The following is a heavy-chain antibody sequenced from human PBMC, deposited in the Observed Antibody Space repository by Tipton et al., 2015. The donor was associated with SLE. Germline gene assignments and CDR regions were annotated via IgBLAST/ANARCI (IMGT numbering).Heavy chain of an antibody. D-gene: IGHD3-16*01. V-gene: IGHV3-7*03. CDR2: VKQDGSEK. CDR3: ARDDGGAFDL. CDR1: GGSISSGGYS. Sequence: LSLTCAVSGGSISSGGYSWSWVRQAPGKGLEWVANVKQDGSEKYYVDSVKGRFTISRDNAKNSLYLQMISLRAEDTAVYYCARDDGGAFDLWGQGTMVTVSS. J-gene: IGHJ3*01.